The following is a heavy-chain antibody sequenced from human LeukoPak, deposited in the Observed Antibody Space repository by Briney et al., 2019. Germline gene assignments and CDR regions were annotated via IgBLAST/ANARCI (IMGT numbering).Heavy chain of an antibody. J-gene: IGHJ4*02. V-gene: IGHV1-2*02. Sequence: ASVKVSCKASGYTFTDYYLHWVRQAPGHGLEWMGWINPKTGVTKYAQNFQGRVTMTRDTSINTAYMEVSRLRSADTAVFYCARDLAMYSPDLDYWGQGTLVTVSS. CDR1: GYTFTDYY. CDR3: ARDLAMYSPDLDY. D-gene: IGHD1-26*01. CDR2: INPKTGVT.